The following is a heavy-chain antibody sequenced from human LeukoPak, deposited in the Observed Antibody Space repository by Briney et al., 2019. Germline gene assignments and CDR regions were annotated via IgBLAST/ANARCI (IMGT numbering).Heavy chain of an antibody. CDR1: GFTFSSYW. CDR3: ASRSSVAASGPG. Sequence: TGGSLRLSCAASGFTFSSYWMSWVRQAPGKGLEWVANINQDGSEKYYVDSVKGRFTISRGNAKNSLYLQMSSLRAEDTALYYCASRSSVAASGPGWGQGTLVTVSS. J-gene: IGHJ4*02. CDR2: INQDGSEK. D-gene: IGHD2-15*01. V-gene: IGHV3-7*01.